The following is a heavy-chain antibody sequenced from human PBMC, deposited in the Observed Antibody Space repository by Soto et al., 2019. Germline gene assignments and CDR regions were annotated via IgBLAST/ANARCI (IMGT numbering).Heavy chain of an antibody. V-gene: IGHV3-30*18. J-gene: IGHJ6*02. CDR1: GFTFVSNG. CDR3: AETNSGYFFHAGLDV. D-gene: IGHD7-27*01. Sequence: GGSLRLSCAASGFTFVSNGVHWVRQAPGKGLEWVAVISYDGVEKFYADSVKGRFTISRDNSMNTVNLQMNSLSAGDTAVYYCAETNSGYFFHAGLDVWGQGTTVTVSS. CDR2: ISYDGVEK.